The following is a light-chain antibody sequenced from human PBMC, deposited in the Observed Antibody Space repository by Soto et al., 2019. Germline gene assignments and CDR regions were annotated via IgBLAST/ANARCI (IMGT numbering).Light chain of an antibody. J-gene: IGLJ2*01. CDR1: SSDVGGYNY. CDR3: SSYTSSSTVV. Sequence: QSVLTQPASVSGSPGQSITISCPGTSSDVGGYNYVSWYQQHPGKAPKLMIYDVSNRPSGVSNRFSGSKFGNTASLTISGLQAEDEADYYCSSYTSSSTVVFGGGTK. CDR2: DVS. V-gene: IGLV2-14*01.